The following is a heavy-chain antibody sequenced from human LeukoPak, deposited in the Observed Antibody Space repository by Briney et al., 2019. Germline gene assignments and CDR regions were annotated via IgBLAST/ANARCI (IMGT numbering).Heavy chain of an antibody. J-gene: IGHJ5*02. D-gene: IGHD3-3*01. CDR2: ISSSGTNL. CDR1: GFTVSNYA. V-gene: IGHV3-23*01. CDR3: PKCARTPEGGSGWCNWFDP. Sequence: GGSLRLYCAASGFTVSNYAMNWVRQAPGKGLVGVSAISSSGTNLQYADSVKGWFTIYRDNSKHTLYLQMKGLRDNDTAVYYCPKCARTPEGGSGWCNWFDPWGQGTLVTVSS.